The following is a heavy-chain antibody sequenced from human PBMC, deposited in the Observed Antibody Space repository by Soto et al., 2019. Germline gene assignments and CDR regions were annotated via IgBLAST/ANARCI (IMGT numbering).Heavy chain of an antibody. D-gene: IGHD3-10*01. CDR3: VRQGIGFLHGRVDV. J-gene: IGHJ6*01. CDR2: VYDTWST. CDR1: SGPSKSHN. Sequence: QVQVQQSGPGLVKPSETLSLTCTVSSGPSKSHNWGWIRQPPGRGLEWIGYVYDTWSTSHNPSLKSPVTVAADASTNRISLTLRFVTAADTAVYYRVRQGIGFLHGRVDVWGQGTTVIVSS. V-gene: IGHV4-59*08.